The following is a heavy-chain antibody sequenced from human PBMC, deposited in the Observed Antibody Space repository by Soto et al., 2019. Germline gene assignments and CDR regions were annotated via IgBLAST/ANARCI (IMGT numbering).Heavy chain of an antibody. Sequence: QVQLVQSGAEVKKTGSSVKVSCKASGGTFSSYAISWVRQAPGQGLEWMGGIIPIFGTANYAQKFQGRVTITADKSKSTAYMALSSLRAEDTAVYYCARGGAVAGHRGDNYYYGMDVWGQGTTVTVSS. CDR3: ARGGAVAGHRGDNYYYGMDV. CDR1: GGTFSSYA. D-gene: IGHD6-19*01. V-gene: IGHV1-69*06. J-gene: IGHJ6*02. CDR2: IIPIFGTA.